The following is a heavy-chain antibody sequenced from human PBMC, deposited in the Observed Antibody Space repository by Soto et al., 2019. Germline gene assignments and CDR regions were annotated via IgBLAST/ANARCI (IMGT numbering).Heavy chain of an antibody. CDR3: ARAGCDGGSCYTLVGLRYGMDV. CDR2: ISYDGNNK. V-gene: IGHV3-30-3*01. J-gene: IGHJ6*02. D-gene: IGHD2-15*01. Sequence: QVQLVESGGGVVQPGRSLRLSCAASGFILSTYAMYWVRQAPGKGLEWVAVISYDGNNKYYADSVKGRFTISRDNSKXTXXXQXXRLRAEDTAVYYCARAGCDGGSCYTLVGLRYGMDVWGQGTTVTVSS. CDR1: GFILSTYA.